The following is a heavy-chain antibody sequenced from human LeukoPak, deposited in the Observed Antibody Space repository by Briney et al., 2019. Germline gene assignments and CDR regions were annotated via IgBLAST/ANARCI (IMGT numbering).Heavy chain of an antibody. CDR1: GGSVSNYF. Sequence: PSETLSLTCTVSGGSVSNYFWAWIRQPPGTGLEWIGYISKSGGTSYNTSFRSRLTISVDTSKDQFSLRPESVTAADTAVYYCARRPRSMAYYFDYWGQGILVTVSS. J-gene: IGHJ4*02. D-gene: IGHD2/OR15-2a*01. CDR3: ARRPRSMAYYFDY. CDR2: ISKSGGT. V-gene: IGHV4-59*08.